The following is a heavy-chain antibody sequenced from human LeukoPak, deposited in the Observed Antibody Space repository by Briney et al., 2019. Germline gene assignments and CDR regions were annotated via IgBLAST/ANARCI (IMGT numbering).Heavy chain of an antibody. CDR2: IYYSGST. CDR3: ASMVRTSRYYFDY. CDR1: GGSISSGDYY. J-gene: IGHJ4*02. D-gene: IGHD3-10*01. Sequence: SETLSLTCTVSGGSISSGDYYWSWIRQPPGKGLEWIGYIYYSGSTYYNLSLRSRVTISVDTSKNQFSLKLSSVTAADTAVYYCASMVRTSRYYFDYWGLGTLVTVSS. V-gene: IGHV4-30-4*01.